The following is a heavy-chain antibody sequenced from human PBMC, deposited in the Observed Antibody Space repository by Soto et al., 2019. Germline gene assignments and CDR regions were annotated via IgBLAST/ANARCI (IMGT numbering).Heavy chain of an antibody. CDR1: GFTFSSYG. Sequence: PGGSLRLSCAASGFTFSSYGMHWVRQAPGKGLEWVAVISYDGSNKYYADSVKGRFTISRDNSKNTLYLQMNSLRAEDTAVYYCATVEFVWGSYRHFDYWGQGTLVTVSS. CDR2: ISYDGSNK. J-gene: IGHJ4*02. V-gene: IGHV3-30*03. D-gene: IGHD3-16*02. CDR3: ATVEFVWGSYRHFDY.